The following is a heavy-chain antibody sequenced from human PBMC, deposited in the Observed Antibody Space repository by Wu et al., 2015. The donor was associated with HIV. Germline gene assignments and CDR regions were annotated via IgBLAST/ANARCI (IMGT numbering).Heavy chain of an antibody. CDR1: GYTFSAYY. D-gene: IGHD3-10*01. J-gene: IGHJ4*02. CDR2: INPNGGT. Sequence: QVQVVQSGAEVKKPGASVRVSCKASGYTFSAYYMHWVRQAPGHGLEWMGWINPNGGTNYAQKFQDRVTLTRDTTVSTVYMELTRLKSDDTAFYYCAPGATDGFADYWGQGTLVTVSS. CDR3: APGATDGFADY. V-gene: IGHV1-2*02.